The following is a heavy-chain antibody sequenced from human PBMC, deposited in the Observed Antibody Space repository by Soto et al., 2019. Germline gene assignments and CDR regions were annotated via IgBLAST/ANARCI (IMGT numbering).Heavy chain of an antibody. CDR1: GFSLSDYY. CDR3: ARGDYDYYGMDV. CDR2: IGSSGATI. J-gene: IGHJ6*02. V-gene: IGHV3-11*01. Sequence: RGGSLRLTCEASGFSLSDYYMTWIRQAPGKGLQWLSYIGSSGATIYYADSLTGRFTISRDTAKNSLYLQMNSLRADDTAVYYCARGDYDYYGMDVWGQGTTVTVSS.